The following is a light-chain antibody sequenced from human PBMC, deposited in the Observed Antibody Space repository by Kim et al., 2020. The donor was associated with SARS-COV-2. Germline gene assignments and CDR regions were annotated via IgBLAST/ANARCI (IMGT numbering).Light chain of an antibody. CDR3: QQYETFPWT. CDR2: DGS. Sequence: ATVGDSVSITCRASKSISSWLAWYQQKPGKAPKLLIYDGSSLESGVPSRFYGSGSGTEFTLAISTLQPDDFATYYCQQYETFPWTFGQGTKVDIK. V-gene: IGKV1-5*01. CDR1: KSISSW. J-gene: IGKJ1*01.